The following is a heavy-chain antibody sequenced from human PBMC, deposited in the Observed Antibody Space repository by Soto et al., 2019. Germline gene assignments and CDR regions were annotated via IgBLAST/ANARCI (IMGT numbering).Heavy chain of an antibody. J-gene: IGHJ5*02. CDR1: GGSISSGGYS. CDR2: IYHSGST. D-gene: IGHD3-22*01. Sequence: TLSLTCAVSGGSISSGGYSWSWIRQPPGKGLEWIGYIYHSGSTYYNPSLKSRVTISVDRSKNQFSLKLSSVTAADTAVYYCARSTYYYDSSGYDVQKFDPRGQGIPVTV. CDR3: ARSTYYYDSSGYDVQKFDP. V-gene: IGHV4-30-2*01.